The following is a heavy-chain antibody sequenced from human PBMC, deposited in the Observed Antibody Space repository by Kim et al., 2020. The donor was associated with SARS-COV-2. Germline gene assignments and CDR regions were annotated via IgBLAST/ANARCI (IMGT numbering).Heavy chain of an antibody. CDR3: AIMVRGQVDY. V-gene: IGHV4-39*01. J-gene: IGHJ4*02. Sequence: STYYNPSLKSRVTISVDTSKNQFSLKLSSVTAADTAVYYCAIMVRGQVDYWGQGTLVTVSS. D-gene: IGHD3-10*01. CDR2: ST.